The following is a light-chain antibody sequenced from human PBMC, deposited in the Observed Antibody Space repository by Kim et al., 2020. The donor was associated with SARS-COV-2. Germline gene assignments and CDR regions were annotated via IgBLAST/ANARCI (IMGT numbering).Light chain of an antibody. CDR3: QQYNDYSWT. CDR1: QGVDTN. J-gene: IGKJ1*01. Sequence: GPPGKRTTPPAGPSQGVDTNFAWYQHKPGASPRRLIYVSSPRATGTPHRFRGSGSGTEFTLSISGLQSENFVDYYCQQYNDYSWTFGEGTKVGIK. V-gene: IGKV3-15*01. CDR2: VSS.